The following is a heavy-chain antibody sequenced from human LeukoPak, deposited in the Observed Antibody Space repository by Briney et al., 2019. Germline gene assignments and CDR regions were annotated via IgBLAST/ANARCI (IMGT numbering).Heavy chain of an antibody. J-gene: IGHJ4*02. CDR3: ARVGLAATTRATFDY. V-gene: IGHV3-74*01. CDR1: GFTFSSYW. Sequence: GGSLRLSCAASGFTFSSYWMHWVRQAPGKGLVWVSRINSDGSSTSYADSVKGRFTISRDNAKNTLYLQMNSLRAEDTAVCYCARVGLAATTRATFDYWGQGTLVTVSS. D-gene: IGHD2-15*01. CDR2: INSDGSST.